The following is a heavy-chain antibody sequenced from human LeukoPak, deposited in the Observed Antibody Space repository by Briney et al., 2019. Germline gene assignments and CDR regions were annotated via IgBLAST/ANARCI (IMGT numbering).Heavy chain of an antibody. V-gene: IGHV4-39*01. CDR3: ARHVHQGWFDP. Sequence: PSETLSLTCTVSGGSISSSSYYWGWIRQPPGKGLEWIGSIYYSGSTYYNPSLKSRVTISVDTSKNQFSLKLSSVTAADTAAYYCARHVHQGWFDPWGQGTLVTVSS. D-gene: IGHD2-2*01. J-gene: IGHJ5*02. CDR2: IYYSGST. CDR1: GGSISSSSYY.